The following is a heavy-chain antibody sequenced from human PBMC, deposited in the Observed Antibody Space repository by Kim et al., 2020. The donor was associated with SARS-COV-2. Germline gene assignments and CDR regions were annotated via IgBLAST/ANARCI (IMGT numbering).Heavy chain of an antibody. CDR1: GYTFTSYD. CDR3: ARVDGDSSSWYGRLGYWFDP. V-gene: IGHV1-8*01. CDR2: MNPNSGNT. J-gene: IGHJ5*02. Sequence: ASVKVSCKASGYTFTSYDINWVRQAAGQGLEWMGWMNPNSGNTGYAQKFQGRVTMTRNTSISTAYMELSSLRSEDTAVYYCARVDGDSSSWYGRLGYWFDPWGQGTLVTVSS. D-gene: IGHD6-13*01.